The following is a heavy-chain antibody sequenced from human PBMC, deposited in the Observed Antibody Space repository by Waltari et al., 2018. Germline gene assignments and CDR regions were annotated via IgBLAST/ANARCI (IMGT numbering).Heavy chain of an antibody. Sequence: EVQLVESGGGLVQHGRSLRLSCAAYGFTFDAYAMHWVRHAQGKGLEGVSGISWNSGSIGYPDSVKGRFTISRDNAKNSLYLQMNSLRAEDMAWYYCAKATSAGTSFYYFDYWGQGTLVTVSS. V-gene: IGHV3-9*03. CDR1: GFTFDAYA. J-gene: IGHJ4*02. CDR2: ISWNSGSI. CDR3: AKATSAGTSFYYFDY. D-gene: IGHD6-13*01.